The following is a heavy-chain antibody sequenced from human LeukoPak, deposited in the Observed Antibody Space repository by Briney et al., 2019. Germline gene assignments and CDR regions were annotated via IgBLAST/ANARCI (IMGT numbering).Heavy chain of an antibody. V-gene: IGHV3-33*01. D-gene: IGHD3-9*01. J-gene: IGHJ6*02. CDR1: GFTLGSYG. CDR3: TRDLMDYDVSTGLHHYYMDV. CDR2: IWYDGSNK. Sequence: GGSLRLSCAASGFTLGSYGMHWVRQAPGKGLEWVAVIWYDGSNKYYADSVKGRFTISRDNSKNTLYLQMNTLRVEDTAVYYCTRDLMDYDVSTGLHHYYMDVWGQGTTVTVSS.